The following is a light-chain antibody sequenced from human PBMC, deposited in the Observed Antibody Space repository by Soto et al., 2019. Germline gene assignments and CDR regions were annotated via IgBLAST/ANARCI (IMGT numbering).Light chain of an antibody. V-gene: IGLV2-18*01. J-gene: IGLJ1*01. CDR2: EAS. CDR3: TLYTSENTYV. Sequence: QSPLAQPTSVSESPGQSVTISCTGTSTDFVSYNRVSWYQQPPGTAPKLIIYEASNRPSGVPDRFSGSKSGNTASLTISGLQAAAEADYYCTLYTSENTYVFGTGTKVTVL. CDR1: STDFVSYNR.